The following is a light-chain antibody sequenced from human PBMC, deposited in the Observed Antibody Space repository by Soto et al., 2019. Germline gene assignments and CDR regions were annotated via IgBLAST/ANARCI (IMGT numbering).Light chain of an antibody. CDR2: NDR. CDR3: QMWDTSSNHPVV. V-gene: IGLV3-21*02. CDR1: KIGSKS. J-gene: IGLJ2*01. Sequence: SYELTQPPSVSVAPGQTARITCGGNKIGSKSVHWYQQKPGQAPVLVVYNDRDRPSGIPERLSGSNSGNTATLTISRVEAGDEADYYCQMWDTSSNHPVVFGGGTKLTVL.